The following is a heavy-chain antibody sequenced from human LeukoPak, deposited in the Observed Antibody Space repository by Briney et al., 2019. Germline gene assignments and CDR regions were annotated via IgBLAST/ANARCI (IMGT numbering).Heavy chain of an antibody. CDR3: ASPRGDDSGGYYTWYFHH. Sequence: SETLSLSCTVSGYSLSSGYYWGWIRQPPGKGLEWIGSGSTYYNPSLKSRVTISVDTSKNNFSLKLSSVTAADAAVYFCASPRGDDSGGYYTWYFHHWGQGILVTVPS. V-gene: IGHV4-38-2*02. J-gene: IGHJ1*01. D-gene: IGHD3-22*01. CDR2: SGST. CDR1: GYSLSSGYY.